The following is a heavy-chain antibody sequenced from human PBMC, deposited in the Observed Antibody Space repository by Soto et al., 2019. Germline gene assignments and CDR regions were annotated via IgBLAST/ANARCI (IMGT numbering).Heavy chain of an antibody. V-gene: IGHV4-31*03. Sequence: QVQLQESGPGLVKPSQTLSLTCTVSGGSISSGDYYWIWIRQNAGEGLEGIGYIYHSGNTYYKPSLTSRVTMSVDTSRNQFSLKLSSVTAADTAFYYCARGGSSGYIYSWGQGTLVTVSS. J-gene: IGHJ4*02. CDR3: ARGGSSGYIYS. CDR1: GGSISSGDYY. D-gene: IGHD6-19*01. CDR2: IYHSGNT.